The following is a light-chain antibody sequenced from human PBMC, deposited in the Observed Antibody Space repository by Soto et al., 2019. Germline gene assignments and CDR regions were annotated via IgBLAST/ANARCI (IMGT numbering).Light chain of an antibody. Sequence: EVVLTQSPATLSLSPGERATLSCGASQTVSSNYLVWYQQKPGLAPRLLIYDASTRATGIPDRFRGSGSGTDFTLTISRLEPEDVAVYYCQQYGDSPRGTFGGGTKVEIK. CDR3: QQYGDSPRGT. V-gene: IGKV3D-20*01. CDR1: QTVSSNY. J-gene: IGKJ4*01. CDR2: DAS.